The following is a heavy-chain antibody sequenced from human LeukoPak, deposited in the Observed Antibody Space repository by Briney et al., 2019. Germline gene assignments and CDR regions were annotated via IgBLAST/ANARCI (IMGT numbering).Heavy chain of an antibody. CDR3: ARRLVGTPDYFDY. CDR2: INQDGSDK. CDR1: GFTFSSSW. D-gene: IGHD4-23*01. J-gene: IGHJ4*02. V-gene: IGHV3-7*01. Sequence: GGSLRLSCAASGFTFSSSWVSWVRHTPGKGLEWVANINQDGSDKYYVDSVKGRFTISRDNAKNSLYLQMNSLRAEDTAVYYCARRLVGTPDYFDYWGQGTLVTVSS.